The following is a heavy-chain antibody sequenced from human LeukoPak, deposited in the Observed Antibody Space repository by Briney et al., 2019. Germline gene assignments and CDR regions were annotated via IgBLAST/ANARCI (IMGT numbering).Heavy chain of an antibody. Sequence: PSETLSLTCAVYGGSFSGYYWSWIRQPPGKGLEWIGEINHSGSTNYNPSLKSRVTISVDTSKNQFSLKLSSVTAADTAVYYCARAMSPGMAVACDYWGQGTLVTVSS. V-gene: IGHV4-34*01. D-gene: IGHD6-19*01. CDR3: ARAMSPGMAVACDY. J-gene: IGHJ4*02. CDR2: INHSGST. CDR1: GGSFSGYY.